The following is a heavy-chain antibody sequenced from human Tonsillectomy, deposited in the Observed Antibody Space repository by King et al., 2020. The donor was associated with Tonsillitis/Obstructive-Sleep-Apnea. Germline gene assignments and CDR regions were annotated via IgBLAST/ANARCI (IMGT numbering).Heavy chain of an antibody. Sequence: EVQLVESGGGFIQRGGSLRLSCAASGFTFSSYSMNWVRQAPGKGLEWMSYISSSGSTIYYADSVKGRFTISRDNANNSVYLQMNSLRDEDTAVYYCASDGANYKYWGQGTLVTVSS. V-gene: IGHV3-48*02. J-gene: IGHJ4*02. CDR2: ISSSGSTI. CDR3: ASDGANYKY. CDR1: GFTFSSYS. D-gene: IGHD4/OR15-4a*01.